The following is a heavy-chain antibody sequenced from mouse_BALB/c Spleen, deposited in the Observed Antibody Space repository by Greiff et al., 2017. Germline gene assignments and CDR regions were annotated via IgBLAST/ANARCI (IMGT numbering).Heavy chain of an antibody. Sequence: EVKVVESGGGLVQPGGSLKLSCAASGFTFSSYGMSWVRQTPDKRLELVATINSNGGSTYYPDRVKGRFTISRDNAKNTLYLQMSSLKSEDTAMCYCARVGGAGYFDVWGAGTTVTVSS. CDR1: GFTFSSYG. V-gene: IGHV5-6-3*01. CDR3: ARVGGAGYFDV. J-gene: IGHJ1*01. CDR2: INSNGGST. D-gene: IGHD1-1*01.